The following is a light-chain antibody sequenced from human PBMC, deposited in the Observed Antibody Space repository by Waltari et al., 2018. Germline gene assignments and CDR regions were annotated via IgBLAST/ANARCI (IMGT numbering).Light chain of an antibody. J-gene: IGLJ3*02. CDR1: RSNIGTNT. V-gene: IGLV1-44*01. CDR3: AAWDDSLNAWV. Sequence: QSVLSQPPSASGTPGQRVSISCSGARSNIGTNTVNWYQHLPGTAPRVLIYMNNQRPSGVPHRSSGSKSGTSASRAITGLQSEDEADYYCAAWDDSLNAWVFGGGTKLTVL. CDR2: MNN.